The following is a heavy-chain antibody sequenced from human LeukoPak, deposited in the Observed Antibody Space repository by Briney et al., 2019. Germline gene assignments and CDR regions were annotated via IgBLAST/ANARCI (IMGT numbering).Heavy chain of an antibody. J-gene: IGHJ4*02. CDR2: INLNSGGT. V-gene: IGHV1-2*02. Sequence: ASVKVSCKASGYTFTGYYMHWVRQAPGQGLEWMGWINLNSGGTNYEPKSQGRVTMTRETSISTAYMELSRLRSDDTAVYYCARDSGERGSGSYLIAYWGQGTLVTVSS. D-gene: IGHD3-10*01. CDR3: ARDSGERGSGSYLIAY. CDR1: GYTFTGYY.